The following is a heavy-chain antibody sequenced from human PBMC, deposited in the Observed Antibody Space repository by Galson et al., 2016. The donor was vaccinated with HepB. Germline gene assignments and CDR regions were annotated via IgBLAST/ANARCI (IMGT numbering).Heavy chain of an antibody. V-gene: IGHV3-23*01. D-gene: IGHD2-21*02. CDR1: GFTFSSYA. Sequence: SLRLSCAASGFTFSSYAMTWVRQAPGRGLEWVSTISGTGATTYYADSVKGRFIISRATSKNTLYLQMNSLRAEDTAVYYCAKERGRGGDCYSHWGQGTLVPVFS. CDR3: AKERGRGGDCYSH. J-gene: IGHJ4*02. CDR2: ISGTGATT.